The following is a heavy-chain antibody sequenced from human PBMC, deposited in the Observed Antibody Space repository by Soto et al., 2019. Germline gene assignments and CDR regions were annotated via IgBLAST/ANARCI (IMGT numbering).Heavy chain of an antibody. Sequence: PSETLSLTCTVSGGSISGSSYYWGWIRQPPGKGLEWIGSIYYSGSTYYNPSLKSRVTISVDTSKNQFSLKLSSVTAADTAVYYCARAGAATLSDYWGQGTLVTVSS. J-gene: IGHJ4*02. CDR1: GGSISGSSYY. CDR2: IYYSGST. V-gene: IGHV4-39*01. CDR3: ARAGAATLSDY. D-gene: IGHD2-15*01.